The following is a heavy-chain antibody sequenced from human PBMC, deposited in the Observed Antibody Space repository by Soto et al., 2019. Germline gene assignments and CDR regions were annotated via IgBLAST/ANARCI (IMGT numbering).Heavy chain of an antibody. CDR2: TSGGGDVA. V-gene: IGHV3-23*01. D-gene: IGHD4-17*01. J-gene: IGHJ2*01. CDR1: GFTFINYA. Sequence: EEQLLESGGGLVQPGGSLRLSCAASGFTFINYAMNWVRQAPGKGLEWVSGTSGGGDVAFYADSVKGRFTISRDNNKNTLDLQMNSLIVDDKAIYYCVKKSIGTVIKPVYWHFDLWGRGILVTVSS. CDR3: VKKSIGTVIKPVYWHFDL.